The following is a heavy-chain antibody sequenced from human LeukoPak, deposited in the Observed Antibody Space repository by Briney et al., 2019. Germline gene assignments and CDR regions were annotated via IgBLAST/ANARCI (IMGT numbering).Heavy chain of an antibody. CDR3: ARVYGGNRGYFDY. J-gene: IGHJ4*02. V-gene: IGHV3-21*01. D-gene: IGHD4-23*01. CDR1: GFTFSSYS. CDR2: ISSSSSYI. Sequence: PGGSVRLSCAASGFTFSSYSMNWVRQAPGKGLEWVSSISSSSSYIYYADSVKGRFTISRDNAKNSLYLQMNSLRAEDTAVYYCARVYGGNRGYFDYWGQGTLVTVSS.